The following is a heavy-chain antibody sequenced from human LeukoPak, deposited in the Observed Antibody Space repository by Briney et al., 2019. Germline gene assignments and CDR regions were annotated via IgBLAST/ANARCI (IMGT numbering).Heavy chain of an antibody. V-gene: IGHV1-2*02. J-gene: IGHJ4*02. CDR3: ARAADYDILTAGDY. CDR1: GYTFTGYY. Sequence: GASVKVSCKAPGYTFTGYYMHWMRQAPGQGLEWMGWINPNSGGTNYAQKFQGRVTMTRDTSISTAYMELSRLRSDDTAVYYCARAADYDILTAGDYWGQGTLVTVSS. D-gene: IGHD3-9*01. CDR2: INPNSGGT.